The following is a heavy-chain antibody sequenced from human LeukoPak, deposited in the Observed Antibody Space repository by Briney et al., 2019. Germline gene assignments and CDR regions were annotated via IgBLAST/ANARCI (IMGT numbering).Heavy chain of an antibody. V-gene: IGHV1-2*02. Sequence: SVKVSCKASGYTFTGYYMHWVRPAPGQGLEWMGWIKPNSGDTKYAQKFQGRVTMTRDTSISTVYMELSRLRFDDTAVYYCVTGRTIFYYYMDVWGKGTTVTISS. D-gene: IGHD3-3*02. CDR1: GYTFTGYY. J-gene: IGHJ6*03. CDR2: IKPNSGDT. CDR3: VTGRTIFYYYMDV.